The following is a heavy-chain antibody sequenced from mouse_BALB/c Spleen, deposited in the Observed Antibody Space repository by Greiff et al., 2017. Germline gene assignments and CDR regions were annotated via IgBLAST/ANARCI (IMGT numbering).Heavy chain of an antibody. Sequence: VKLMESGPGLVAPSQSLSITCTVSGFSLTGYGVNWVRQPPGKGLEWLGMIWGDGSTDYNSALKSRLSISKDNSKSQVFLKMNSLQTDDTARYYCARDDGSSLYAMDYWGQGTSVTVSS. D-gene: IGHD1-1*01. CDR1: GFSLTGYG. CDR2: IWGDGST. V-gene: IGHV2-6-7*01. CDR3: ARDDGSSLYAMDY. J-gene: IGHJ4*01.